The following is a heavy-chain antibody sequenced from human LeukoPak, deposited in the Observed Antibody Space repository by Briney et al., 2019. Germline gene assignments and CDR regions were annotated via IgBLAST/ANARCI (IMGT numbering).Heavy chain of an antibody. V-gene: IGHV2-26*01. CDR2: SFSNEEK. Sequence: SGPTLVNPPETLTLTGTVSGFARGNARRGVSWIRQPPGKALEWLTESFSNEEKSSSPSLKSRVTISHSTSKSHVVLTMTNMDPVDTATYSCARILRGSFYDYVWGSYRPLDYWGQGTLVTVSS. CDR1: GFARGNARRG. D-gene: IGHD3-16*02. CDR3: ARILRGSFYDYVWGSYRPLDY. J-gene: IGHJ4*02.